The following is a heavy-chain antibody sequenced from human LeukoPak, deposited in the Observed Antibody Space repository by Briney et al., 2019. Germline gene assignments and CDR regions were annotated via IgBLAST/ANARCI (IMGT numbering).Heavy chain of an antibody. D-gene: IGHD6-6*01. V-gene: IGHV4-39*01. CDR2: IYYSGST. CDR3: ARRGIAARPEDY. J-gene: IGHJ4*02. Sequence: SETLSLTCTVSGGSISSSSYYWGWIRQPPGKGLEWIGSIYYSGSTYYNPSLKSRVTISVDTSKNQFSLKLSSVTAADTAVYYCARRGIAARPEDYWGQGTPVTVSS. CDR1: GGSISSSSYY.